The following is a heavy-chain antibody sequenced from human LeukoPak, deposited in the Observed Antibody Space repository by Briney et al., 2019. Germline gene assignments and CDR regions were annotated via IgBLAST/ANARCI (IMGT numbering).Heavy chain of an antibody. D-gene: IGHD4-11*01. CDR1: GFTFSSYG. CDR2: ISGSGGST. Sequence: PGGSLRLSCAASGFTFSSYGMSWVRQAPGKGLEWVSAISGSGGSTYYADSVKGRFTISRDNAKNSLYLQMNSLRAEDTAVYYCSRAEYDYTFDSWGQGTLVTVSS. CDR3: SRAEYDYTFDS. V-gene: IGHV3-23*01. J-gene: IGHJ4*02.